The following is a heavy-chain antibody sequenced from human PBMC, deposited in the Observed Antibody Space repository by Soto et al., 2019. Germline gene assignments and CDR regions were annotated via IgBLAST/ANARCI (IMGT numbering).Heavy chain of an antibody. CDR2: VSHRGTA. D-gene: IGHD6-19*01. CDR3: ARIHWSQSSLDY. J-gene: IGHJ4*02. V-gene: IGHV4-30-2*01. CDR1: CGSIDSTDYS. Sequence: PSETLSLTCAVSCGSIDSTDYSLTWIRQPPGKGLEWIGYVSHRGTAYSIPSLKGRLTLSMDSSQTQFSLKLTSVTAADSAVYYCARIHWSQSSLDYWGRGILVTVSS.